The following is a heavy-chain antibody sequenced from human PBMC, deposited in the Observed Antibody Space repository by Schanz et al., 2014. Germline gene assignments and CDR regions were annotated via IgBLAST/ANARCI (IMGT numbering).Heavy chain of an antibody. J-gene: IGHJ2*01. V-gene: IGHV1-2*02. D-gene: IGHD6-6*01. CDR1: GYTFTGYY. CDR3: ARAGQDFEYSSLSPIWYFDL. Sequence: QVQLVQSGAEVKKPGASVKVSCKASGYTFTGYYMHWVRQAPGQGLEWMGRINPNSGGTNYAQKFQGRVTMTRDTSISTAYMELSRLRSDDTAVYYCARAGQDFEYSSLSPIWYFDLWGRGTLVTVSS. CDR2: INPNSGGT.